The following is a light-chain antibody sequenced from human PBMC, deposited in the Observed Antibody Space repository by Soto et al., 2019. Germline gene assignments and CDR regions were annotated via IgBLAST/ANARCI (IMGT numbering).Light chain of an antibody. CDR3: SSYAGSDNLI. Sequence: QSVLTQPPSASGSPGQSVTISCTGTSSDVGGYSYVSWYQQHPGKAPKLMIYEVTKRPSGVPNRFSGSKSGNTASLTVSGLQVEDESDYYCSSYAGSDNLIFGGGTQLTVL. V-gene: IGLV2-8*01. J-gene: IGLJ2*01. CDR1: SSDVGGYSY. CDR2: EVT.